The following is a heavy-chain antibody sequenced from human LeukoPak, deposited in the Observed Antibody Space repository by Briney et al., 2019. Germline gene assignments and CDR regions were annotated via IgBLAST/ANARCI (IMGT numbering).Heavy chain of an antibody. CDR3: ATGESFDY. V-gene: IGHV3-33*01. J-gene: IGHJ4*02. CDR2: IWYDGSNK. CDR1: GFTFSSYG. Sequence: GGSLRLSCAASGFTFSSYGMHWVRQAPGRGLEWVAVIWYDGSNKYYADSVKGRFTISRDNSKNTLYLQMNSLRAEGTAVYYCATGESFDYWGQGTLVTVSS. D-gene: IGHD1-26*01.